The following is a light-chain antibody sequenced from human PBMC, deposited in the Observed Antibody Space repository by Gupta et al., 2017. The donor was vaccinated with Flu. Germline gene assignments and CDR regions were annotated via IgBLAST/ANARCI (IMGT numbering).Light chain of an antibody. V-gene: IGKV1-5*03. J-gene: IGKJ1*01. Sequence: DIQMTQSPSTLSASVGDRVTITCRASQTISNWLAWYQQKPGKAPNLLIYKTSTLQSGVPSRFSGSGSGTDFTLTISSLQPDDFATYYCQQYKTIGTCGPGTKVEI. CDR2: KTS. CDR1: QTISNW. CDR3: QQYKTIGT.